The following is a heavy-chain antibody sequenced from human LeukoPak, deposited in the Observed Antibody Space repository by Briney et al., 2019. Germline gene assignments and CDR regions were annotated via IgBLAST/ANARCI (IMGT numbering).Heavy chain of an antibody. CDR1: GGTFSSYA. CDR3: AKVPRITGTTWWYMDV. D-gene: IGHD1-7*01. CDR2: IIPIFGTA. Sequence: SVKVSCKASGGTFSSYAISWVRQAPGQGLEWMGGIIPIFGTANYAQKFQGRVTITADESTSTAYMELSSLRAEDTAVYYCAKVPRITGTTWWYMDVWGKGTTVTVSS. V-gene: IGHV1-69*01. J-gene: IGHJ6*03.